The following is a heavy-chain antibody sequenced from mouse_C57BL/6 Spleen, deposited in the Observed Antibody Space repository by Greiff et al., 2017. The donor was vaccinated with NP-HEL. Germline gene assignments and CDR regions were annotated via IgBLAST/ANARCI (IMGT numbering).Heavy chain of an antibody. Sequence: VQLQQQSGPELVKPGASVKISCKASGYTFTDYYMNWVKQSHGKSLEWIGDINPNNGGTSYNQKFKGKATLTVDKSSSTAYMELRSLTSEDSAVYYCARFPGYYFDYWGQGTTLTVSS. J-gene: IGHJ2*01. CDR3: ARFPGYYFDY. V-gene: IGHV1-26*01. CDR1: GYTFTDYY. CDR2: INPNNGGT.